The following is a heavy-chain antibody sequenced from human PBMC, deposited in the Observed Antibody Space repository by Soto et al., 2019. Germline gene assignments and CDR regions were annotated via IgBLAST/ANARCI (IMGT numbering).Heavy chain of an antibody. CDR2: ISSSSSYI. CDR1: GFTFSSYS. J-gene: IGHJ3*02. D-gene: IGHD2-8*01. V-gene: IGHV3-21*01. Sequence: GGSLRLSCAASGFTFSSYSMNWVRQAPGKGLEWVSSISSSSSYIYYADSVKGRFTISRDNAKNSLYLQMNSLRAEDTAVYYCARSGVGVWSGAFDIWGQGTMVTVSS. CDR3: ARSGVGVWSGAFDI.